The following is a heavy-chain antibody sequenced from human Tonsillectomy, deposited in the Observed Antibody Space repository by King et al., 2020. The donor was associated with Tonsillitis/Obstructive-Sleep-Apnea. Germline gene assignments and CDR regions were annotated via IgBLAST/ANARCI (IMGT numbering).Heavy chain of an antibody. D-gene: IGHD3-9*01. J-gene: IGHJ4*02. Sequence: VQLVESGGGVVQPGRSLRLSCAASGFTFNNYAMHWVRQAPGKGLEWVAIVSYDGSNKYYADSVKGRFTIFRDNSKNTLFLQMNTLRPDDTAVYYCARAGHDILTAFDYWGQGTLVTVSS. V-gene: IGHV3-30*04. CDR2: VSYDGSNK. CDR1: GFTFNNYA. CDR3: ARAGHDILTAFDY.